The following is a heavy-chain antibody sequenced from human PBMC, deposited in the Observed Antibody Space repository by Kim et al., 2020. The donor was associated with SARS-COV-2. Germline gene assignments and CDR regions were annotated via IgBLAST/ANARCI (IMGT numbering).Heavy chain of an antibody. Sequence: GGSLRLSCVASGFTFNTSPMGWVRQAPGEGLEWVSRISWDGARTYYADSVKGRVTMSSDKSKNTVYLHMNSLRVEDTAVYYCAKGVTNSGFDYWGQG. J-gene: IGHJ4*02. CDR1: GFTFNTSP. V-gene: IGHV3-23*01. CDR3: AKGVTNSGFDY. CDR2: ISWDGART. D-gene: IGHD4-17*01.